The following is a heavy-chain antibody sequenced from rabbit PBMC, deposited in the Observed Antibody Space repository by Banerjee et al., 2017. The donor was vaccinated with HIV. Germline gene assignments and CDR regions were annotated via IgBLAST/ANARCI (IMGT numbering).Heavy chain of an antibody. Sequence: QSLEESGGGLVQPEGSLTLTCTASGFSFSSSYYMCWVRQAPGKGLEWIACIYTGSSGSTYYASWAKGRFTISKTSSTTVTLQMTSLTAADTATYFCAGSFFSGASYGGAFNLWGPGTLVTVS. D-gene: IGHD6-1*01. V-gene: IGHV1S40*01. CDR2: IYTGSSGST. CDR3: AGSFFSGASYGGAFNL. CDR1: GFSFSSSYY. J-gene: IGHJ4*01.